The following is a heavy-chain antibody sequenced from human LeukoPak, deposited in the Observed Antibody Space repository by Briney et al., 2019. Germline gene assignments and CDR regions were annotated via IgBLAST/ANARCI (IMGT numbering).Heavy chain of an antibody. CDR2: MNPNSGNT. V-gene: IGHV1-8*03. Sequence: ASVKVSCKASGYTFTSYDINWVRRATGQGLEWMGWMNPNSGNTGYAQKFQGRVTITRNTSISTAYMELSSLRSEDTAVYYCARGDSSGWYTEGDYWGQGTLVTVSS. CDR1: GYTFTSYD. D-gene: IGHD6-19*01. J-gene: IGHJ4*02. CDR3: ARGDSSGWYTEGDY.